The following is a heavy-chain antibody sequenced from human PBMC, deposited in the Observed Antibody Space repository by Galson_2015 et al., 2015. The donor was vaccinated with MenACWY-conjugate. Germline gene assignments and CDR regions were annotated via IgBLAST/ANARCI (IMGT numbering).Heavy chain of an antibody. V-gene: IGHV1-18*01. CDR1: GYTFTSYG. CDR3: ARDGGEVVPANYYYYYYGMDV. CDR2: ISAYNGNT. Sequence: SVKVSCKASGYTFTSYGVSWVRQAPGQGLEWMGWISAYNGNTNYAQKLQGRVTMTTDTSTSTAYMELRSLRSDDTAVYYCARDGGEVVPANYYYYYYGMDVWGQGTTVTVSS. D-gene: IGHD2-2*01. J-gene: IGHJ6*02.